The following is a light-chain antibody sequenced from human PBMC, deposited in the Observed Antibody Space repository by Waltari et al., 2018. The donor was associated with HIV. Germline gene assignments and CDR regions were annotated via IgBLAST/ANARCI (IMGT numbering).Light chain of an antibody. CDR3: VTWDSSLSVVI. J-gene: IGLJ2*01. CDR1: PSNLGNNY. V-gene: IGLV1-51*01. Sequence: QSVLTQSPSVSAAPGQRVTISCSGAPSNLGNNYVSWYQQLPGTAPKLLIDETSQRPSKIPDRVSASKSGTSATLAITGLHTGDEADYYCVTWDSSLSVVIFGGGTKVTVL. CDR2: ETS.